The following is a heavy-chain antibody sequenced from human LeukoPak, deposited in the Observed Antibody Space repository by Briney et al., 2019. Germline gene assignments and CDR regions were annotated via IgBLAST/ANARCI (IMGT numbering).Heavy chain of an antibody. D-gene: IGHD1-1*01. V-gene: IGHV3-23*01. CDR3: AKVQGAVERGI. Sequence: GRSLRLSCAASGFTFSSYAMGWVRQAPGKGLEWVSAISGSGGSTYYADSVKGRFTISRDNSKNTLYLQMNSLRAEDTAVYYCAKVQGAVERGIWGQGTMVTVSS. CDR1: GFTFSSYA. CDR2: ISGSGGST. J-gene: IGHJ3*02.